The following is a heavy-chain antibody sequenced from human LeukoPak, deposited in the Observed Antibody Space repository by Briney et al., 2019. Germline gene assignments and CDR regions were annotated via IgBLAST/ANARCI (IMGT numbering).Heavy chain of an antibody. CDR2: ISGSGGST. J-gene: IGHJ4*02. V-gene: IGHV3-23*01. CDR3: AKESGWTLLEWSNYFDY. D-gene: IGHD3-3*01. Sequence: PGGSLRLSCAASGFTFSSYAMSWVRQAPGKGLEWVSVISGSGGSTYYADSVKGRFTISRDNSKNTLYLQMNSLRAEDTAVYYCAKESGWTLLEWSNYFDYWGQGTLVTVSS. CDR1: GFTFSSYA.